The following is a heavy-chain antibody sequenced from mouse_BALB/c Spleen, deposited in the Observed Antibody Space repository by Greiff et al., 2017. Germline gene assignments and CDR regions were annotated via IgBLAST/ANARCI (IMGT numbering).Heavy chain of an antibody. D-gene: IGHD2-2*01. CDR1: GYSFTSYW. CDR2: IYPGNSDT. J-gene: IGHJ2*01. CDR3: TRWGLRRDFDY. Sequence: EVQLQQSGTVLARPGASVKMSCKASGYSFTSYWMHWVKQRPGQGLEWIGAIYPGNSDTSYTQKFKGKAKLTAVTSASTAYMELSSLTNEDSAVYYCTRWGLRRDFDYWGQGTTLTVSS. V-gene: IGHV1-5*01.